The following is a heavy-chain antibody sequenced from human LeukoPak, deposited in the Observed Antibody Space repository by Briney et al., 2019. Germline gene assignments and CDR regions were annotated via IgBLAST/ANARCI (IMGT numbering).Heavy chain of an antibody. CDR3: GMSGDRVPLQDDVFDV. CDR2: IYPGDSGP. V-gene: IGHV5-51*01. D-gene: IGHD1-26*01. Sequence: WESLKISCKVSGYSFTSYCIGWVRQMPGKGLEWMGIIYPGDSGPTYSPSFQGQVTISVDKSINTAYLQWGSLQASDTAMYYCGMSGDRVPLQDDVFDVWGQGTMVTVST. J-gene: IGHJ3*01. CDR1: GYSFTSYC.